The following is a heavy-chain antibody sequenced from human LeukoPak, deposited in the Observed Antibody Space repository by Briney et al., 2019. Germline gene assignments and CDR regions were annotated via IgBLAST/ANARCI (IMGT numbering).Heavy chain of an antibody. CDR2: INQGGDEK. CDR3: ARVYCTNGVCYRFDY. D-gene: IGHD2-8*01. V-gene: IGHV3-7*01. CDR1: GFTFANYW. J-gene: IGHJ4*02. Sequence: GGSLRLSCAASGFTFANYWMSWVRQTPGKGLEWVGNINQGGDEKYYVDSVKGRFTVSRDNAKNSMYLQMNSLRAEDTAVYYCARVYCTNGVCYRFDYWGQGTLVTVSS.